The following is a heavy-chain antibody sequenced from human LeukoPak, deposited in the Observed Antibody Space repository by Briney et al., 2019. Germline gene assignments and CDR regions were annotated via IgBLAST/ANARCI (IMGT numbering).Heavy chain of an antibody. J-gene: IGHJ6*02. CDR2: IYYSGST. Sequence: SQTLSLTCTVSGGSVSSGSYYWSWIRQPPGKGLEWIGYIYYSGSTNYNPSLKSRVTISVDTSKNQFSLKLSSVTAADTAVYYCARGFGEPPPLYYYYGMDVWGQGTTVTVSS. CDR3: ARGFGEPPPLYYYYGMDV. D-gene: IGHD3-10*01. V-gene: IGHV4-61*01. CDR1: GGSVSSGSYY.